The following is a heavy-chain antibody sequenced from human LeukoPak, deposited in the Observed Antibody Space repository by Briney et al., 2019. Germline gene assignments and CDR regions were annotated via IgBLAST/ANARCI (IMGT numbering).Heavy chain of an antibody. CDR2: ISAYTGNT. D-gene: IGHD5/OR15-5a*01. V-gene: IGHV1-18*01. CDR3: AREVSTSPCDP. J-gene: IGHJ5*02. Sequence: ASVTVSCTASGYTFTNYGITWVRQAPGQGLEWMGWISAYTGNTNYAQKLQGRVTLTTDTSTSTAFMELRSLRSDDTAVYYCAREVSTSPCDPWGQGTLVTVSS. CDR1: GYTFTNYG.